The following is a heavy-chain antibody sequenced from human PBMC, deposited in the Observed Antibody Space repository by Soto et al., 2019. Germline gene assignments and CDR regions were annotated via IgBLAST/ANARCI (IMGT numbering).Heavy chain of an antibody. CDR2: ISSNGGST. CDR1: GFTFSSYA. J-gene: IGHJ3*02. D-gene: IGHD6-19*01. V-gene: IGHV3-64*02. Sequence: EVPLVESGEGLVQPGGSLRLSCAASGFTFSSYAMHWVRQAPGKGLEYVSAISSNGGSTYYADSVKGRFTISRDNSKNTLYLQMGSLRAEDMAVYYCAREATSSGWYGDAFDIWGQGTMVTVSS. CDR3: AREATSSGWYGDAFDI.